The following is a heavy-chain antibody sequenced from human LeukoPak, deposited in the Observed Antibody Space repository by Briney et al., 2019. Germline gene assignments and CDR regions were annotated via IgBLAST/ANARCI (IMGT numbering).Heavy chain of an antibody. V-gene: IGHV1-2*02. J-gene: IGHJ5*02. CDR3: AGDLNYYDSSGYH. CDR2: INPNSGGT. Sequence: ASVKVSCKASGYTFTGYYMHWVRQVPGQGLEWMGWINPNSGGTNYAQKFQGRVTMTRDTSISTAYMELSRLRSDDTAVYYCAGDLNYYDSSGYHWGQGTLVTVSS. CDR1: GYTFTGYY. D-gene: IGHD3-22*01.